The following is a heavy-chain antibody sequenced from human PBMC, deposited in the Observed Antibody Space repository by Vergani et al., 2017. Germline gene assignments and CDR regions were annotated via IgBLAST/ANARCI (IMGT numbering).Heavy chain of an antibody. CDR3: AREEYSSSPFDY. J-gene: IGHJ4*02. CDR1: GGSISSSSYY. D-gene: IGHD6-6*01. CDR2: IYTSGST. V-gene: IGHV4-39*07. Sequence: QLQLQESGPGLVKPSETLSLTCTVSGGSISSSSYYWGWIRQPPGKGLEWIGSIYTSGSTNYNPSLKGRVTMSVDTSKNQFSLKLSSVTAADTAVYYCAREEYSSSPFDYWGQGTLVTVSS.